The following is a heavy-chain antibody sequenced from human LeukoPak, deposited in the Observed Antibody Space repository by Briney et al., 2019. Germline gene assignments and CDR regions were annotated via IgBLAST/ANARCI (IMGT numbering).Heavy chain of an antibody. CDR1: GYTFTSYY. D-gene: IGHD3-3*01. Sequence: ASVKVSCKASGYTFTSYYMHWVRQAPGQGLEWMGIINPSGGSTSYAQKFQGRVTMTRDTSTSTVYMELSSLRSEDTAVCYCAKEYVLRFLEWSRRNELPLNWFDPWGQGTLVTVSS. V-gene: IGHV1-46*01. CDR3: AKEYVLRFLEWSRRNELPLNWFDP. CDR2: INPSGGST. J-gene: IGHJ5*02.